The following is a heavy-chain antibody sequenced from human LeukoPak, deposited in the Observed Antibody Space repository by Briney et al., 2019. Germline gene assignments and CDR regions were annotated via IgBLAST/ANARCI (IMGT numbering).Heavy chain of an antibody. CDR3: ARGRLPAAIWGFDY. J-gene: IGHJ4*02. D-gene: IGHD2-2*02. Sequence: SETLSLTCTVSGGSISSYYWSWIRQPPGKGLEWIGYIYYSGSTNYNPSLKSRVTISVDTSKNQFSLKLSSVTAADTAVYYCARGRLPAAIWGFDYWGQGTLVTVSS. V-gene: IGHV4-59*01. CDR2: IYYSGST. CDR1: GGSISSYY.